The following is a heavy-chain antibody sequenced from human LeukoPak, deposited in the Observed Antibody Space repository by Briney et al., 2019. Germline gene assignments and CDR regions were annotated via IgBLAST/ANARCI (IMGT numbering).Heavy chain of an antibody. J-gene: IGHJ4*02. D-gene: IGHD1-14*01. CDR2: IWFDGSAE. CDR3: ARDLNREDFDY. V-gene: IGHV3-33*01. Sequence: GGSLRLSCAASGFSFSSYGMHWVRQAPGKGLEWVAIIWFDGSAEYYGDSVKGRFIISRDNSKNILYLQMNSLRVEDTAVYYCARDLNREDFDYWGQGTLVAVSS. CDR1: GFSFSSYG.